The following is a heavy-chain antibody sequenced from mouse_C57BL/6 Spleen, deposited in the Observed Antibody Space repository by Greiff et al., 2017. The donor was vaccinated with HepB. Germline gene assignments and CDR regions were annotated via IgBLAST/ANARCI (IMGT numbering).Heavy chain of an antibody. V-gene: IGHV1-59*01. Sequence: VQLQQPGAELVRPGTSVKLSCKASGYTFTSYWMHWVKQRPGQGLEWIGVIDPSDSYTNYNQKFKGKATLTVDTSSSTAYMQLSSLTSEDSAVYYCARRDGSSLFAYWGQGTLVTVSA. CDR1: GYTFTSYW. CDR2: IDPSDSYT. J-gene: IGHJ3*01. CDR3: ARRDGSSLFAY. D-gene: IGHD1-1*01.